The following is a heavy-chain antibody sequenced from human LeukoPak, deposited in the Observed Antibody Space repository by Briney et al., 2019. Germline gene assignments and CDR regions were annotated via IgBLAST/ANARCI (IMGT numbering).Heavy chain of an antibody. CDR1: GFTFSSHG. J-gene: IGHJ4*02. CDR2: IWFDGSKK. Sequence: GGSLRLSCAAAGFTFSSHGMHWVRQAPGKGLEWVGVIWFDGSKKIYEESVKGRFTMSRDNSKNTLYLQMDSLRAEDTAVYACARDFFWGQGTLVTVSS. CDR3: ARDFF. D-gene: IGHD3-3*01. V-gene: IGHV3-33*01.